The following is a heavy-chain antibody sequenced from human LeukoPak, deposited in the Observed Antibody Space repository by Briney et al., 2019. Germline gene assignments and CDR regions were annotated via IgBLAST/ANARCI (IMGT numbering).Heavy chain of an antibody. J-gene: IGHJ4*02. D-gene: IGHD2-21*01. CDR2: ISYDGSNK. CDR1: GFTFSSYA. Sequence: HPGGSLRLSCAASGFTFSSYAMHWVRQAPGKGLEWVAVISYDGSNKYYADSVKGRFTISRDNSKNTLYLQMNSLRAEDTAVYYCARDPLLIYYFDYWGQGTLVTVSS. V-gene: IGHV3-30*04. CDR3: ARDPLLIYYFDY.